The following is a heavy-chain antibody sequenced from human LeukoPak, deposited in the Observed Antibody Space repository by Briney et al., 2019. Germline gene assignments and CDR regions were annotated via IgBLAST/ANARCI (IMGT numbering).Heavy chain of an antibody. V-gene: IGHV4-31*03. D-gene: IGHD2-2*01. CDR3: ARRSSVPRAWLPPYWYFDL. CDR2: IYYSGST. Sequence: PSQTLSLTCTVSGGSISSGGYYWSWIRQHPGKGLEWIGYIYYSGSTYYNPSLKSRVTISVDTSKNQFSLKLSSVTAADTAVYYCARRSSVPRAWLPPYWYFDLWGRGTLVTVSS. J-gene: IGHJ2*01. CDR1: GGSISSGGYY.